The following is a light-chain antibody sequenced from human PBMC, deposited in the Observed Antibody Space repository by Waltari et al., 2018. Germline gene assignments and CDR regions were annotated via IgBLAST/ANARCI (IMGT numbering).Light chain of an antibody. CDR1: QSVSRY. CDR2: DAS. J-gene: IGKJ5*01. V-gene: IGKV3-11*01. CDR3: QQRTDWPGIT. Sequence: EIVLTQSPATLSLSPGERATLSCRASQSVSRYLAWYQQKPGQALRLLSYDASNRATGIPPRFSGSGSGTDFTLTISSLEPEDFAVYYCQQRTDWPGITFGQGTRLEIK.